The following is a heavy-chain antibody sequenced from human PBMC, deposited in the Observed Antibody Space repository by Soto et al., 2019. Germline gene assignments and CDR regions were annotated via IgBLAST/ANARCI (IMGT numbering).Heavy chain of an antibody. D-gene: IGHD2-2*01. J-gene: IGHJ6*02. V-gene: IGHV1-69*12. Sequence: QVQLVQYGAEVKKPGSSVKVSCKASGGTFSSYAISWVRQAPGQGLEWMGGIIPIFGTANYAQKFKGRVTITADESTSTAYMELSSLRSEDTAVYYGARGFGDSVLVPLYYYGMDVWGQGTTVTVSS. CDR3: ARGFGDSVLVPLYYYGMDV. CDR1: GGTFSSYA. CDR2: IIPIFGTA.